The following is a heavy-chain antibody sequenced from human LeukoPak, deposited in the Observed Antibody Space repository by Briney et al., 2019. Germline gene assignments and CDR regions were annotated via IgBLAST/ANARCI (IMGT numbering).Heavy chain of an antibody. CDR2: INPNSGGT. Sequence: GASVKVSCKSSGYTFTGYFVHWVRQAPGQGLEWMGWINPNSGGTNYAQKFQGRVTMTRDTSISIAYMELSRLRSDDTAVYYCARGAAVATINYWGQGTLVTVSS. J-gene: IGHJ4*02. D-gene: IGHD5-24*01. CDR1: GYTFTGYF. CDR3: ARGAAVATINY. V-gene: IGHV1-2*02.